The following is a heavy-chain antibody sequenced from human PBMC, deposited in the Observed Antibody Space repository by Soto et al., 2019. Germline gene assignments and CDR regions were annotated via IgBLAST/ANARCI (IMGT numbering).Heavy chain of an antibody. J-gene: IGHJ4*02. D-gene: IGHD5-18*01. CDR3: AHSQYSFGYAFDY. CDR2: IYWDDDK. V-gene: IGHV2-5*02. CDR1: GFSLSTDGVN. Sequence: QITLKESGPTLVKPTQTLTLTCTFSGFSLSTDGVNVGWIRQPPGKALEWLALIYWDDDKRYSPSLQTRLTITKDNSNDQVDLKVTNVDPVDTATYFCAHSQYSFGYAFDYWGQGTLVTVSS.